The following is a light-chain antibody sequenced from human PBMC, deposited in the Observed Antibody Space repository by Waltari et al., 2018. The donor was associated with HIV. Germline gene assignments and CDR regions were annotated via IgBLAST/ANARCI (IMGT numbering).Light chain of an antibody. Sequence: QSALTQPASVSGFLGQSINISCTGISTDSRFYQYVSWYQQYPGKIPRLIIFDINNRPSGVSGHFSGSRSGNSASLTFSGLQSGDEAHYYCASNRLDYTLIFGGGTKLTVL. CDR1: STDSRFYQY. CDR3: ASNRLDYTLI. CDR2: DIN. V-gene: IGLV2-14*03. J-gene: IGLJ2*01.